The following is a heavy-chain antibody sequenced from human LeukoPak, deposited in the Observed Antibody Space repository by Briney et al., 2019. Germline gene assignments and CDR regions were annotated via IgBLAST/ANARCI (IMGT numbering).Heavy chain of an antibody. CDR1: GYTFTNYG. Sequence: ASVKVSCKTSGYTFTNYGISWVRQAPGQGLEWMGWISAYNGNTIYAQRLQGRVTMTTDTSTSTAYVELRSLRSDDTAVYYCARGRVAANPDYWGQGTLVTVSS. D-gene: IGHD2-21*02. CDR3: ARGRVAANPDY. J-gene: IGHJ4*02. V-gene: IGHV1-18*01. CDR2: ISAYNGNT.